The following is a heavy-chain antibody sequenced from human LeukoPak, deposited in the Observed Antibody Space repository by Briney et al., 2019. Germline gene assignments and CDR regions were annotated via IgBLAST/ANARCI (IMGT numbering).Heavy chain of an antibody. CDR2: ISTYNGNT. CDR3: ARGRKSVDAFDI. Sequence: GASVKVSCKASGYTFSSYDISWVRQAPGQGLEWMGWISTYNGNTNYAQKLQGRVTMTTDTSTSTAYMELRSLRSDDTAVYYCARGRKSVDAFDIWGQGTMVTASS. V-gene: IGHV1-18*01. D-gene: IGHD1-14*01. CDR1: GYTFSSYD. J-gene: IGHJ3*02.